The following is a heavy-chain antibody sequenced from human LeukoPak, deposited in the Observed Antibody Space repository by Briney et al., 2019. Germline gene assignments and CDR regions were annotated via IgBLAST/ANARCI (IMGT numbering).Heavy chain of an antibody. CDR1: GYSISSGYY. CDR3: ARDYRLTQIQD. V-gene: IGHV4-38-2*02. Sequence: PSETLSLTCSVSGYSISSGYYWGWIRQPPGKGLEWIGSIYHTGSMYYSPSLKGRITISVDTSKNQFSLKVSSVTAADTAVYYCARDYRLTQIQDWGQGTLVTVSS. D-gene: IGHD1-26*01. J-gene: IGHJ1*01. CDR2: IYHTGSM.